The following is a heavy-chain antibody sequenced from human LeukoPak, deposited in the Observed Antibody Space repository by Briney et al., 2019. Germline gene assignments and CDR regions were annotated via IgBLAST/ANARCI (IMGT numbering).Heavy chain of an antibody. CDR2: IYYSGST. CDR3: ARAIWVPAGQYYYYMDV. V-gene: IGHV4-39*07. D-gene: IGHD2-2*01. J-gene: IGHJ6*03. CDR1: GGSISSSSYY. Sequence: SETLSLTCTVSGGSISSSSYYWGWIRQPPGKGLEWIGSIYYSGSTYYNPSLKSRVTISVDTSKNHFSLKLSSVTAADTAVYYCARAIWVPAGQYYYYMDVWGKGTTVTVSS.